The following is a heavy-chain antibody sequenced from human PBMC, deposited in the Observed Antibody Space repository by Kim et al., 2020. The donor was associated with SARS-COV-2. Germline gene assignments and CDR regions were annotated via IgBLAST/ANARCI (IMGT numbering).Heavy chain of an antibody. D-gene: IGHD5-18*01. CDR3: ARAAGWIQLSSFDY. CDR2: ISYDGSNK. CDR1: GFTFSSYA. J-gene: IGHJ4*02. Sequence: GGSLRLSCAASGFTFSSYAMHWVRQAPGKGLEWVAVISYDGSNKYYADSVKGRFTISRDNSKNTLYLQMNSLRAEDTAVYYCARAAGWIQLSSFDYWGQGTLVTVSS. V-gene: IGHV3-30*04.